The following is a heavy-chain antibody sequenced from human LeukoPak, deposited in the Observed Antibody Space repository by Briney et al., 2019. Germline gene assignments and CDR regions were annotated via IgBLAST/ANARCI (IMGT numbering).Heavy chain of an antibody. V-gene: IGHV4-39*07. D-gene: IGHD5-18*01. Sequence: SETLSLTCTVSGGSISSSSYYWGWIRQPPGKGLEWIGSIYYSGSTYYNPSLKSRVTISVDTSKNQFSLKLSSVTAADTAVYYCARGYHAGYSYGYAKGVTHFDYWGQGTLVTVSS. J-gene: IGHJ4*02. CDR3: ARGYHAGYSYGYAKGVTHFDY. CDR2: IYYSGST. CDR1: GGSISSSSYY.